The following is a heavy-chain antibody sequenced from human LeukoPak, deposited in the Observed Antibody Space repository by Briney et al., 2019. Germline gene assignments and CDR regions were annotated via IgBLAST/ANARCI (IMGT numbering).Heavy chain of an antibody. CDR3: AREVGRHYFDY. CDR1: GGSIISYY. V-gene: IGHV4-30-4*08. Sequence: SETLSLTCTVSGGSIISYYWSWIRQPPGKGLEWIGYIYYSGSTYYNPSLKSRVTISVDTSRNQFSLKLSSVTAADTAVYYCAREVGRHYFDYWGQGTLVTVSS. J-gene: IGHJ4*02. CDR2: IYYSGST. D-gene: IGHD2-15*01.